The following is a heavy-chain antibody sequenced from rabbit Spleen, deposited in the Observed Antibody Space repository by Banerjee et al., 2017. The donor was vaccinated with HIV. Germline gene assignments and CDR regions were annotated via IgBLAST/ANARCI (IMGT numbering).Heavy chain of an antibody. D-gene: IGHD5-1*01. V-gene: IGHV1S43*01. CDR2: IYVSSGST. Sequence: QQQLEESGGGLVKPGGTLTLTCKVSGIDFSSWYYMCWVRQAPGKGLELIGCIYVSSGSTWYASWVNGRFTISRSTSLNTVDLKMTSLTVADTATYFCARDLVAVIGWNFSLWGQGTLVTVS. J-gene: IGHJ4*01. CDR1: GIDFSSWYY. CDR3: ARDLVAVIGWNFSL.